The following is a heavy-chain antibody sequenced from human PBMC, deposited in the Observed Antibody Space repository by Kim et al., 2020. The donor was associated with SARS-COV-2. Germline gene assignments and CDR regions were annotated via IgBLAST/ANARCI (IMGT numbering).Heavy chain of an antibody. J-gene: IGHJ4*02. CDR2: MNPNSGNT. V-gene: IGHV1-8*01. CDR1: GHTFTSYD. Sequence: ASVKVSCKASGHTFTSYDINWVRQATGQGLEWMGWMNPNSGNTGYAQKFQGRVTMTRNTSISTAYMELSSLRSEDTAMYYCARGGMATSFSSIDYWGQGTLVTVSS. CDR3: ARGGMATSFSSIDY. D-gene: IGHD5-12*01.